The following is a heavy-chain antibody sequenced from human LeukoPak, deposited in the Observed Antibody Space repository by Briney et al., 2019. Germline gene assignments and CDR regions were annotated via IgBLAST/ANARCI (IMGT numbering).Heavy chain of an antibody. D-gene: IGHD1-1*01. CDR3: ARDRGTWNDDGFDY. CDR2: IYISGST. CDR1: GGSIGSYY. V-gene: IGHV4-4*07. Sequence: SETLSLTCTVSGGSIGSYYWSWIRRPAGKGLEWIGRIYISGSTNYNPSLKSRVTMSVDTSKNQFSLKLSSVTAADTAVYYCARDRGTWNDDGFDYWGQGTLVTVSS. J-gene: IGHJ4*02.